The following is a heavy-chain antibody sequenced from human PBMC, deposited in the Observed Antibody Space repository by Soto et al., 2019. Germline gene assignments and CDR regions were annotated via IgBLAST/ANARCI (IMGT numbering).Heavy chain of an antibody. CDR3: AKVNRVVAGFYGAFDI. D-gene: IGHD2-15*01. CDR2: ISGSGGST. CDR1: GFTFSSYA. J-gene: IGHJ3*02. Sequence: LRLSCAASGFTFSSYAMSWVRQAPGKGLDWVSAISGSGGSTYYADSVKGRFTISRDNSKNTLNLQMNSLRAEDTAVYYCAKVNRVVAGFYGAFDIWGQRTMVTFSS. V-gene: IGHV3-23*01.